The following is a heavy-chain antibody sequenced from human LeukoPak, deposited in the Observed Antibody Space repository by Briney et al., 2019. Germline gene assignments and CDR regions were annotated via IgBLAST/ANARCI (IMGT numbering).Heavy chain of an antibody. D-gene: IGHD6-19*01. CDR2: ISSSSSYI. CDR1: GFTFSSYS. V-gene: IGHV3-21*01. CDR3: ARDKQWLLDY. Sequence: PGGSLRLSCAASGFTFSSYSMNWVRQAPGKGLEWVSSISSSSSYICYADSVKGRFTISRDNAKNSLYLQMNSLRAEDTAVYYCARDKQWLLDYWGQGTLVTVSS. J-gene: IGHJ4*02.